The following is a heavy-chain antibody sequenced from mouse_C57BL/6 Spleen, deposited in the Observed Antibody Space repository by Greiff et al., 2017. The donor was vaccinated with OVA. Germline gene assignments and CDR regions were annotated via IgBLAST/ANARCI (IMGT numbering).Heavy chain of an antibody. CDR3: ARSKRTLDY. CDR2: INPNNGGT. CDR1: GYTFTDYY. J-gene: IGHJ2*01. Sequence: EVQLQQSGPELVKPGASVKISCKASGYTFTDYYMNWVKQSHGKSLEWIGDINPNNGGTSYNQKFKGKATLTVDKSSSTAYMELRSLTSEDSAVYYCARSKRTLDYWGQGTTLTVSS. V-gene: IGHV1-26*01.